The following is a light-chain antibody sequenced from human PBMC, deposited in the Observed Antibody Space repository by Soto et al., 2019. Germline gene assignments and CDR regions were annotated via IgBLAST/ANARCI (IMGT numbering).Light chain of an antibody. J-gene: IGKJ2*01. CDR1: RIINNY. V-gene: IGKV1-39*01. Sequence: DIQMTQSPSSLSASVGDRVTITCRASRIINNYLNWYQQNPGKAPKLLIYGASSLQSGVSSRFSGNGSGTDFALTISSLQPEDFATYYCQQSYTMLYTFGQGTKLEIK. CDR2: GAS. CDR3: QQSYTMLYT.